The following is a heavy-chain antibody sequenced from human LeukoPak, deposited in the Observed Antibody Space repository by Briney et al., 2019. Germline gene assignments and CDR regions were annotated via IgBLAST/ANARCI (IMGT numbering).Heavy chain of an antibody. CDR3: ARAAYDNNGYLTL. Sequence: GGSLRLSCVASGFTFSSYGMHWVRHAPGKGLEWVAVIWYDGTNKYYADSVKGRFTISRDSPKNTLYLQMNSLRAEDTAVYYCARAAYDNNGYLTLWGQGTLVTVSS. D-gene: IGHD3-22*01. J-gene: IGHJ4*02. CDR1: GFTFSSYG. V-gene: IGHV3-33*01. CDR2: IWYDGTNK.